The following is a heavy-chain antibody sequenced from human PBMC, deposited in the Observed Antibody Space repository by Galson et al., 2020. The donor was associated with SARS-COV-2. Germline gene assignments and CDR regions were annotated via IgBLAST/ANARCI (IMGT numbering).Heavy chain of an antibody. D-gene: IGHD3-3*01. CDR3: ARDFYYDFWGGDHPPRFDY. CDR2: IYHSGTT. CDR1: GYSVSSNYY. Sequence: SETLSLTCPVSGYSVSSNYYWGWIRQPPGKGLAWIGSIYHSGTTYYNPSLKSRVIISIDMSKNQFSLKLSSVTASDTAFSYCARDFYYDFWGGDHPPRFDYWGQGTLVTVSS. J-gene: IGHJ4*02. V-gene: IGHV4-38-2*02.